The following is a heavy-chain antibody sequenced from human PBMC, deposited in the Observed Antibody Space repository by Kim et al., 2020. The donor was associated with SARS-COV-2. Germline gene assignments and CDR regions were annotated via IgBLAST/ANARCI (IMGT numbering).Heavy chain of an antibody. CDR3: ARDGTTVTIYYGMDV. D-gene: IGHD4-17*01. V-gene: IGHV1-18*01. CDR2: ISAYNGNT. CDR1: GYTVTSYG. J-gene: IGHJ6*02. Sequence: ASVKVSCKASGYTVTSYGISWVRQAPGQGLEWMGLISAYNGNTNYAQKLQGRVTMTTDTSTSTAYMELRSLRSDDTAVYYCARDGTTVTIYYGMDVWGQGTTVTVSS.